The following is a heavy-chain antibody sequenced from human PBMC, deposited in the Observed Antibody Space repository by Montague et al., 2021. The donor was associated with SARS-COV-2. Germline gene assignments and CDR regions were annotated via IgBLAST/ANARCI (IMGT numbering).Heavy chain of an antibody. D-gene: IGHD5-18*01. CDR2: ISTSSSTI. Sequence: SLRLSCAASGFTFSSYSMNWVRQAPGKGLEWVSYISTSSSTIYYADSVXGRFTISRDNAKNSLYLQMNSLRDEDTAVYYCARDLGLVPAMVYYYYGMDVWGQGTTVTVSS. J-gene: IGHJ6*02. CDR3: ARDLGLVPAMVYYYYGMDV. CDR1: GFTFSSYS. V-gene: IGHV3-48*02.